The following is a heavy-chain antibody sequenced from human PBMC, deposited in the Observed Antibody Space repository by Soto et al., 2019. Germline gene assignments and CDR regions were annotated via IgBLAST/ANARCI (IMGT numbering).Heavy chain of an antibody. D-gene: IGHD4-17*01. CDR3: AIPTGQTVTGPDY. CDR1: GFTFSNYA. V-gene: IGHV3-23*01. CDR2: ISGDSGST. Sequence: PGGSLRLSCAASGFTFSNYAMSWVRQAPGKGLEWVSAISGDSGSTYYADSVKGRFAISRDNSKNPLYLQMNSLRAEDTAIYYGAIPTGQTVTGPDYWGQGTLVPVSS. J-gene: IGHJ4*02.